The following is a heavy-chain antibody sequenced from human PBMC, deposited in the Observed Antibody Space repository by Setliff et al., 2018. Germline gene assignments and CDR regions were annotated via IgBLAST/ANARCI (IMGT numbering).Heavy chain of an antibody. D-gene: IGHD3-10*01. Sequence: SETLSLTCSVSGGSIDSHYWSWIWQPPGKGLEWIGSIYYSGSTNYNPSLKSRVTISVDTSKNQFSLKLPSVTAADTAMYYCATYSVGEGGRGHWGQGGLVTVSS. J-gene: IGHJ4*02. CDR2: IYYSGST. V-gene: IGHV4-59*11. CDR1: GGSIDSHY. CDR3: ATYSVGEGGRGH.